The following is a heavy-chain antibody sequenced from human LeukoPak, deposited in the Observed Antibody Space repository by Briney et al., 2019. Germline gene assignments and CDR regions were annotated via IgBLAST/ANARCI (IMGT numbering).Heavy chain of an antibody. Sequence: GGSMRLSCAASGFTFSSYAMSWVRQAPGKGLEWVSAISGSGGSTYYADSVKGRFTISRDNSKNTLYLQMNSLRAEDTAVYYCAKTGGSSLSFDYWGQGTLVTVSS. D-gene: IGHD6-13*01. J-gene: IGHJ4*02. CDR3: AKTGGSSLSFDY. CDR2: ISGSGGST. V-gene: IGHV3-23*01. CDR1: GFTFSSYA.